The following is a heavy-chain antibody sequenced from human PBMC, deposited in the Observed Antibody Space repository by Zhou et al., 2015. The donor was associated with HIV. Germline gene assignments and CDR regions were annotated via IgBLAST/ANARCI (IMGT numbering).Heavy chain of an antibody. CDR1: GFTLTTYG. D-gene: IGHD6-19*01. J-gene: IGHJ5*01. V-gene: IGHV3-30*18. CDR2: ISYHGSAK. CDR3: AKDLYSSGWYNYFDS. Sequence: QVRLVESGGGVVQPGRSLRLSCAASGFTLTTYGIHWVRQAPGKGLEWVAMISYHGSAKYYADSVKGRFTISRDSSENTVSLQMNSLRLDDTAVYYCAKDLYSSGWYNYFDSWGQGTLVTVSS.